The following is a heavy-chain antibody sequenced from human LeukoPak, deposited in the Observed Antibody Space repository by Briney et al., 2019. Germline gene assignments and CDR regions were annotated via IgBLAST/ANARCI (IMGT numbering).Heavy chain of an antibody. V-gene: IGHV3-48*01. CDR2: ISSSSSTI. J-gene: IGHJ5*02. CDR3: ARDRAYSSSSGGWFDP. Sequence: GGSLRLSCAASGFTFSSYSMNWVRQAPGKGLEWVSYISSSSSTIYYADSVKGRFTISRDSSKNSLYLQMNSLRAEDTAVYYCARDRAYSSSSGGWFDPWGQGTLVTVSS. D-gene: IGHD6-6*01. CDR1: GFTFSSYS.